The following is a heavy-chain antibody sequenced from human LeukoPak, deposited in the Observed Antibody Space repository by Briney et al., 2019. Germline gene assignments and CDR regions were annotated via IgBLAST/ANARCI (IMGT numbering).Heavy chain of an antibody. CDR3: ARAVPGYFDY. J-gene: IGHJ4*02. CDR1: GGSISSSSYY. V-gene: IGHV4-39*07. Sequence: PSETLSLTCTVSGGSISSSSYYWGWIRQPPGKGLEWIGSIYYSGSTYYNPPLKSRVTISVDTSKNQFSLKLSSVTAADTAVYYCARAVPGYFDYWGKGTLVTVSS. CDR2: IYYSGST.